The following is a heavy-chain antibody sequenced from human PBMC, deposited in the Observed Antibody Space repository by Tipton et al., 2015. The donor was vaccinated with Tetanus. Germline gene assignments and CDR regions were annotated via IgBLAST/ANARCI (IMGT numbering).Heavy chain of an antibody. D-gene: IGHD6-13*01. CDR2: INHSGST. CDR1: GESFTPFY. Sequence: LRLSCAVSGESFTPFYWSWIRQAPGKGLEWIGEINHSGSTNYSPSLKSRVTMSVDTSKGQFSLTLNSVTAADTAVYYCARVGLFKYTSSWDDDYYGMDVWGQGTTVTVSS. CDR3: ARVGLFKYTSSWDDDYYGMDV. J-gene: IGHJ6*02. V-gene: IGHV4-34*01.